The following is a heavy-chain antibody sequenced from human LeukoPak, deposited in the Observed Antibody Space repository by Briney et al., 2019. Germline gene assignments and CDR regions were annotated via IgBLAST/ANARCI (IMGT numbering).Heavy chain of an antibody. CDR1: GFTFSSSA. CDR3: VKEASRAYFDY. J-gene: IGHJ4*02. CDR2: ISGSGSNT. V-gene: IGHV3-23*01. D-gene: IGHD2-2*01. Sequence: GGSLRLSCAASGFTFSSSAMSWVRQAPGKGLEWVSAISGSGSNTYYADSVKGRLTISRDNSKNTLYLQMSSLRAEDTAVYYCVKEASRAYFDYWSQGTLVTVSS.